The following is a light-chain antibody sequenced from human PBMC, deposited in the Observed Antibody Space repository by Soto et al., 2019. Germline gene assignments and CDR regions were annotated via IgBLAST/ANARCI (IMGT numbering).Light chain of an antibody. Sequence: DIQMTQSPSSASASVGDRVTITCRASQGISSRLAWYQQKPGKAPNLLIYSASSLQSGVPSRFSGSGSETDFTLTIGSLQPEDFATYYCQQSNSFPLTFGGRTKVDIK. V-gene: IGKV1-12*01. CDR3: QQSNSFPLT. CDR2: SAS. CDR1: QGISSR. J-gene: IGKJ4*01.